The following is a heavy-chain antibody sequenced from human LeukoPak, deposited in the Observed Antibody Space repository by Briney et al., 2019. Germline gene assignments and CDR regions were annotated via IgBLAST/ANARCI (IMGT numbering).Heavy chain of an antibody. V-gene: IGHV1-8*03. CDR3: ARRDPQWLVPDAFDI. CDR1: GYTFTSYD. D-gene: IGHD6-19*01. J-gene: IGHJ3*02. CDR2: MNPNSGNT. Sequence: GASVKVSCKASGYTFTSYDINWVRQATGQGLEWMGWMNPNSGNTGYAQKFQGRVTITRNTSISTAYMELSSLRSEDTAVYYCARRDPQWLVPDAFDIWGQGTMVTVSS.